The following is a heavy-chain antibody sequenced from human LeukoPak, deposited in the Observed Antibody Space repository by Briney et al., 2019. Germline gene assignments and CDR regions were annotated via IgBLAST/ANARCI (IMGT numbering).Heavy chain of an antibody. CDR3: ARASGAFDY. CDR1: GGSISSGDYY. Sequence: SQTLSLTCTVSGGSISSGDYYWSWIRQHPGKGLEWIGYIYYSRSTYYNPSLKSRVTISLDTSKNQFSLKLNSVTAADTAVYYCARASGAFDYWGQGALVTVSS. J-gene: IGHJ4*02. V-gene: IGHV4-31*03. CDR2: IYYSRST.